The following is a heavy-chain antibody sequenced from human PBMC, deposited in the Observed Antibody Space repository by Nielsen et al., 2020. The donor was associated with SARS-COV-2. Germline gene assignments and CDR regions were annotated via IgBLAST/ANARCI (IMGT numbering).Heavy chain of an antibody. D-gene: IGHD2-8*01. CDR2: ISYDGSNK. V-gene: IGHV3-30*03. J-gene: IGHJ3*01. Sequence: GESLKISCAASGFTFSSYGMHWVRQAPGKGLEWVAVISYDGSNKYYTDSVKGRFTISRHNSENTLYLQMNSLTPEDTAVYYCARTPAFCIDGVCYGDAFDVWGQGTMVTVSS. CDR3: ARTPAFCIDGVCYGDAFDV. CDR1: GFTFSSYG.